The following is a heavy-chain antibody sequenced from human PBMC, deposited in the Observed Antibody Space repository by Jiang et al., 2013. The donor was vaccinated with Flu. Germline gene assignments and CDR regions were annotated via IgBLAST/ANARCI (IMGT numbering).Heavy chain of an antibody. CDR3: AKDGRTYWGLDY. V-gene: IGHV3-23*01. CDR2: ISGKGGTT. D-gene: IGHD7-27*01. CDR1: GFNFSIYA. J-gene: IGHJ4*02. Sequence: ASGFNFSIYAMSWVRQAPGKGLEWISAISGKGGTTYYADSVKGRFTISRDNSKKTLYLQMNSLRVEDTATYYCAKDGRTYWGLDYWGQGTLVAVSS.